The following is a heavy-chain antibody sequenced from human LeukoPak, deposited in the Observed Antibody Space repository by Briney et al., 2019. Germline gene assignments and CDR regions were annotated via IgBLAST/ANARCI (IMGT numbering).Heavy chain of an antibody. CDR3: ARDIGIYPHVAFDI. J-gene: IGHJ3*02. CDR2: IYYSGST. Sequence: SETLSLTCTASGGSIRSSDYYWGWIRQPPGKGLEWVGNIYYSGSTYYNPSLESRVTISVDTSMTQFSLRLTSVTAADTAVYCARDIGIYPHVAFDIWGQGTLVTVPS. V-gene: IGHV4-39*07. D-gene: IGHD2-15*01. CDR1: GGSIRSSDYY.